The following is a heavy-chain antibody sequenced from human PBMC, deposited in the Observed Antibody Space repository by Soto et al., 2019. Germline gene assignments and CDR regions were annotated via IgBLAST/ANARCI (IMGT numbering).Heavy chain of an antibody. J-gene: IGHJ6*02. CDR1: GFIFSTSA. V-gene: IGHV3-23*01. CDR3: AKVPTILGGVSVAEYYYGIDV. D-gene: IGHD3-3*01. Sequence: EVQLLESGGNLVQPGGSLRLSCVASGFIFSTSAMSWVRQAPGKGRQWVSAISGSGGSPYYADSVKGRFTISRDNSRNPRDRELNGLRCEDTAVYYCAKVPTILGGVSVAEYYYGIDVWGQGTTVTVSS. CDR2: ISGSGGSP.